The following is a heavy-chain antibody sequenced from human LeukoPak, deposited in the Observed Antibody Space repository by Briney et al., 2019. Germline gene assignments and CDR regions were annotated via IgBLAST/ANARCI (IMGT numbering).Heavy chain of an antibody. V-gene: IGHV3-23*01. J-gene: IGHJ4*02. D-gene: IGHD2-21*01. Sequence: PGGSLRLSCAASGFTFSNHAMTWVRQPPGGGLEWVSSISDGGYLAFYADSVKGRFTISRDNSKNTLFLQMNSLRADDTAVYYCARDPCSGRWCHPIDYWGQGTLLSVSS. CDR1: GFTFSNHA. CDR2: ISDGGYLA. CDR3: ARDPCSGRWCHPIDY.